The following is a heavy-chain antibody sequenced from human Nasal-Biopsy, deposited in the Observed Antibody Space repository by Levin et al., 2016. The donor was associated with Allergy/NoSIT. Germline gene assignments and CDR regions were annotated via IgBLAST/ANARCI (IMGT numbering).Heavy chain of an antibody. D-gene: IGHD3-22*01. V-gene: IGHV4-34*01. CDR3: ARVPVTMLAIAIPDGGYDY. J-gene: IGHJ4*02. CDR1: GGSFSGYY. CDR2: INHSGNI. Sequence: SETLSLTCSVSGGSFSGYYWSWIRQSPRKGLEWIGEINHSGNIDYNPSLKSRVTTSIDTSKNQFSLKLNSVSAADTAVYYCARVPVTMLAIAIPDGGYDYWGQGILVTVSS.